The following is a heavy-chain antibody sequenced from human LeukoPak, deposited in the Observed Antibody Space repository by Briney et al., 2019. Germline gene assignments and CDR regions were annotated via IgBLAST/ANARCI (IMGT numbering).Heavy chain of an antibody. CDR2: FDPEDGET. V-gene: IGHV1-24*01. Sequence: ASVKVSCKVSGYTLTELSMHWVRQAPGKGLEWMGGFDPEDGETIYAQKFQGRVTMTEDTSTDTAYMELSSPRSEDTAVYYCATARSLGYSYGSGYYYYGMDVWGQGTTVTVSS. D-gene: IGHD5-18*01. CDR1: GYTLTELS. J-gene: IGHJ6*02. CDR3: ATARSLGYSYGSGYYYYGMDV.